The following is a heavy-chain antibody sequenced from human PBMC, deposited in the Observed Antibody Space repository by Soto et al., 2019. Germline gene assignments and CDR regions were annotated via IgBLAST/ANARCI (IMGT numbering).Heavy chain of an antibody. CDR3: ARDKGDSRIDY. J-gene: IGHJ4*02. CDR2: VYSSGST. V-gene: IGHV4-4*07. D-gene: IGHD3-22*01. Sequence: SETLSLTCTVSGGSINSYYWSWIRQSAGKGLEWIGRVYSSGSTFYNPSLKSRLTMSVDTPNNQFSPKLSPVTAADTAVYSCARDKGDSRIDYWGLGTLVTVSS. CDR1: GGSINSYY.